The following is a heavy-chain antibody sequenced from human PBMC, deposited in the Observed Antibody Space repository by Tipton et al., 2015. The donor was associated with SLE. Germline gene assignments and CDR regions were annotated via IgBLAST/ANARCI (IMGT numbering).Heavy chain of an antibody. J-gene: IGHJ4*02. Sequence: SWIRQHPAKGLEWIGNIYDSGSTGYNPSLKSRATISIDTSKNQFSLRLSSMTAADTAVYYCARDRGGWYQYYFDYWGQGILVTVSS. CDR2: IYDSGST. CDR3: ARDRGGWYQYYFDY. D-gene: IGHD6-19*01. V-gene: IGHV4-31*02.